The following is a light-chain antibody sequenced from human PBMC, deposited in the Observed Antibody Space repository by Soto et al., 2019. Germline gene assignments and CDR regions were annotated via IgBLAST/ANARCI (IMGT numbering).Light chain of an antibody. CDR2: GTS. CDR1: QSVSTSY. Sequence: EIVLTQSPGTLSLSPGERATLSCRASQSVSTSYLAWYQQKPGQAPRLLIYGTSSMATGIPDRFSGSGSGTDFILTISRLEPEDFAVYYCQQYGSSPRTFGQGTKVEIK. CDR3: QQYGSSPRT. V-gene: IGKV3-20*01. J-gene: IGKJ1*01.